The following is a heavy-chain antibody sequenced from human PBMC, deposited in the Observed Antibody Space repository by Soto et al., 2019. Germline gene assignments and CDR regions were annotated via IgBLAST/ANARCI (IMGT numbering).Heavy chain of an antibody. V-gene: IGHV3-53*01. CDR1: GFTVSSNY. J-gene: IGHJ6*02. D-gene: IGHD6-19*01. Sequence: EVQLVESGGGLMQPGGSLRLSCAASGFTVSSNYMNWVRQAPGKGLEWVSLIYSGGSTYYADSVKGRFTISRDNSKNTLYLQMNSLRAEDTAVYYCARDRGYSSVLGYGLDVWGQGTTVTVSS. CDR3: ARDRGYSSVLGYGLDV. CDR2: IYSGGST.